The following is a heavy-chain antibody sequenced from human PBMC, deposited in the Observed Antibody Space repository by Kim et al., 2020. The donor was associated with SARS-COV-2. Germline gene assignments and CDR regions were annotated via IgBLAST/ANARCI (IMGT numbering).Heavy chain of an antibody. Sequence: DYAVSVKSRITINPDTSKNQFSRQLNSVTPEDTAVYYCARVYGPLGDFDYWGQGTLVTVSS. J-gene: IGHJ4*02. D-gene: IGHD2-8*01. V-gene: IGHV6-1*01. CDR3: ARVYGPLGDFDY.